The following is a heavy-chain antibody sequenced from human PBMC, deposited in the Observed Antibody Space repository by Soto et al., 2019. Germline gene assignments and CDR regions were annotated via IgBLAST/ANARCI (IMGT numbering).Heavy chain of an antibody. CDR2: INSDGSST. Sequence: HLGGSLRLSCAASGVTFSSYWMHWVGQAPGKGLVWVSRINSDGSSTSYADSVKGRFTISRDNAKNTLYLQMNSLRAEDTAVYYCARGAENSSGEFAYWGQGTLVTVSS. D-gene: IGHD6-25*01. V-gene: IGHV3-74*01. CDR1: GVTFSSYW. J-gene: IGHJ4*02. CDR3: ARGAENSSGEFAY.